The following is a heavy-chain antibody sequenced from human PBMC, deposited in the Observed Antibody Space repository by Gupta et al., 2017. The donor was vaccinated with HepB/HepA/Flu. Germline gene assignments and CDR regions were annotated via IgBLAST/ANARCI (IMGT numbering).Heavy chain of an antibody. CDR1: GFALRGDW. J-gene: IGHJ3*01. Sequence: EGQLVESGGGLVQPGESLRLSCAASGFALRGDWMNWVRQAPGKGLEWVANIDQDGSAKAYGGSVKGRFTIYRDNADNSVFLQMSRLSAEDTALYYCARGRNNAFDLWGQGTKVIVSP. CDR3: ARGRNNAFDL. CDR2: IDQDGSAK. V-gene: IGHV3-7*04.